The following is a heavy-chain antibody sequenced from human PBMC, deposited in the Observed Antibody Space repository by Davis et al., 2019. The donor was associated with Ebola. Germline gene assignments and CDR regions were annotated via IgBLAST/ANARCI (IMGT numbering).Heavy chain of an antibody. CDR2: ISWNSGSI. Sequence: SLKISCAASGFTFDDYAMHWVRQAPGKGLEWVSGISWNSGSIGYADSVKGRFTISRDNAKNSLYLQMNSLRAEDTAVYYCARLVVPAAIAYYYYMDVWGKGTTVTVSS. V-gene: IGHV3-9*01. CDR3: ARLVVPAAIAYYYYMDV. D-gene: IGHD2-2*01. J-gene: IGHJ6*03. CDR1: GFTFDDYA.